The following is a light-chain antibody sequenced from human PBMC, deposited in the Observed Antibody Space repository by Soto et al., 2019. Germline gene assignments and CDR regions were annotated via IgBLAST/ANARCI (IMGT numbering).Light chain of an antibody. CDR1: QRVSNTY. V-gene: IGKV3-20*01. CDR3: QKYSSSPVT. CDR2: GVS. J-gene: IGKJ4*01. Sequence: EIVLAQSPGTLSFSPGERATLSCRASQRVSNTYLAWYQQKPGQAPRLLIYGVSSRATGIPDRFSGSGSGTDFTLTISRLEPEDFAVYYCQKYSSSPVTFGGGTKVEIK.